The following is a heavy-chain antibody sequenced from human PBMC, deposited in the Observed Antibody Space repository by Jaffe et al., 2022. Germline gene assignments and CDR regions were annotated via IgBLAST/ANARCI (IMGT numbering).Heavy chain of an antibody. CDR1: GYTFTGYY. CDR2: INPNSGGT. J-gene: IGHJ4*02. CDR3: ARDGEPLLGPFYSSGWYDGFDY. V-gene: IGHV1-2*02. Sequence: QVQLVQSGAEVKKPGASVKVSCKASGYTFTGYYMHWVRQAPGQGLEWMGWINPNSGGTNYAQKFQGRVTMTRDTSISTAYMELSRLRSDDTAVYYCARDGEPLLGPFYSSGWYDGFDYWGQGTLVTVSS. D-gene: IGHD6-19*01.